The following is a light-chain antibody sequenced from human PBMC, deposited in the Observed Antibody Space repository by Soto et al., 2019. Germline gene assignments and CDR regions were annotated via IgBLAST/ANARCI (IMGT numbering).Light chain of an antibody. CDR3: SSFAGSNNFEV. V-gene: IGLV2-8*01. CDR2: EVS. Sequence: QSALTQPPSASGSPGQSVTISCTGTSSDIGGYNYVSWYQQHPGKAPKLMIFEVSNRPSGVPDRFSGSKSGNTASLTVSGLQAEEEADYYCSSFAGSNNFEVFGTGTKLTVL. J-gene: IGLJ1*01. CDR1: SSDIGGYNY.